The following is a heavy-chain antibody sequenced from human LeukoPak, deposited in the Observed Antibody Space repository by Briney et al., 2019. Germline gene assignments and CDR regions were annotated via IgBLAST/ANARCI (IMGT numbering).Heavy chain of an antibody. CDR3: ARELSSGYYYDY. D-gene: IGHD3-22*01. Sequence: GGSLRLSCAASGFTVSSNYMSWVRQAPGKGLEWVSVIYSGGSTYYADSVKGRFTISRDNSKNTLYLQMNSLRAEDTAVYYCARELSSGYYYDYWGQGTLVTVSS. CDR1: GFTVSSNY. J-gene: IGHJ4*02. CDR2: IYSGGST. V-gene: IGHV3-66*01.